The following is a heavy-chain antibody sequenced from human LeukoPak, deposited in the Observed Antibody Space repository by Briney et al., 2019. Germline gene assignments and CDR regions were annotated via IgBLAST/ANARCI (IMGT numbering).Heavy chain of an antibody. J-gene: IGHJ6*03. CDR2: ISSSGSTI. CDR1: GFTFSSYE. CDR3: ARVRQDCTNGVCYTGRAYYYYMDV. Sequence: GGSLRLSCAASGFTFSSYEMNWVRQAPGKGLEWVSYISSSGSTIHYADSVKGRFTISRDNAKNSLYLQMNSLRAEDTAVYYCARVRQDCTNGVCYTGRAYYYYMDVWGKGTTVTVSS. V-gene: IGHV3-48*03. D-gene: IGHD2-8*01.